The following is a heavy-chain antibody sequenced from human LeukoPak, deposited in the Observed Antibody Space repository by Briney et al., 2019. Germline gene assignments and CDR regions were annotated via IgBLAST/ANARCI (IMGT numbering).Heavy chain of an antibody. J-gene: IGHJ5*02. CDR1: GVSISSCS. D-gene: IGHD1-26*01. CDR2: IYTSGST. V-gene: IGHV4-4*07. CDR3: ARRYSGSTNWFDP. Sequence: SETLSLTCTVSGVSISSCSWSWIRQPAGKGLEWIGRIYTSGSTNYNPSLKSRVTMSVDTSKNQFSLKLSSVTAADTAVYYCARRYSGSTNWFDPWGQGTLVTVSS.